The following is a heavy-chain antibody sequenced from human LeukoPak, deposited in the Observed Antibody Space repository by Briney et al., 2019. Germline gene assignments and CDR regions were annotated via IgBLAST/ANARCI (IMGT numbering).Heavy chain of an antibody. Sequence: GGSLRLSCAASGFTFSSYVMHWVRQAPGKGLEWVAVIWYDGSNKYYADSVKGRFTISRDNSKNTLYLQMNSLRAEDTAVYYCARDRTTVTFFDYWGQGTLVTVSS. CDR1: GFTFSSYV. CDR2: IWYDGSNK. D-gene: IGHD4-17*01. J-gene: IGHJ4*02. CDR3: ARDRTTVTFFDY. V-gene: IGHV3-33*01.